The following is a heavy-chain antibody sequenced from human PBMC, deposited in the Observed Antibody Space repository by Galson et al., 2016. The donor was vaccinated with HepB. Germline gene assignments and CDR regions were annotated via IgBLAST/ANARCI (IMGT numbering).Heavy chain of an antibody. CDR3: ARARDTFFDS. V-gene: IGHV3-30*09. CDR2: ISYDGTNK. Sequence: SLRLSCAASGFTFSNFHMHWVRQAPGKGLAWVAVISYDGTNKFYADSVRGRFAISRANSKNTVFLQMNSLRPEDTAVFYCARARDTFFDSWGQGTLVTVPS. J-gene: IGHJ4*02. CDR1: GFTFSNFH. D-gene: IGHD2/OR15-2a*01.